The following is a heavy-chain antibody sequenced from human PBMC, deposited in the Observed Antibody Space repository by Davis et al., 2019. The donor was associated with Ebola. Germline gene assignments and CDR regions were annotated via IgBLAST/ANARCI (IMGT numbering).Heavy chain of an antibody. CDR3: AKDFGGPLDS. J-gene: IGHJ4*02. V-gene: IGHV3-74*01. CDR2: MNKDGGKT. Sequence: PSETLSLTCGVSGGSISSSHWWSWVRQPPGKGLEWVARMNKDGGKTDYADSVRGRLTISRDAAKNTLFLQMNSLRAEDSAIYYCAKDFGGPLDSWGQGTLVTVSS. CDR1: GGSISSSHW. D-gene: IGHD3-3*01.